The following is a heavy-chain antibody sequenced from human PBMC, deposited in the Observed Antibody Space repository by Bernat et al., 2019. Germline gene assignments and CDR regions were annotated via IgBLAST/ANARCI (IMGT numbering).Heavy chain of an antibody. D-gene: IGHD3-3*01. CDR3: TKDPYYFWSGDPDYFDY. J-gene: IGHJ4*02. Sequence: EVQLVESGGGVVQPGGSLRLSCAASGFTFDDYAMHWVRQAPGKGLEWVSLISGDGGSTYYADSVKGRFTISRDNSKNSLYLQMNSLRTEDTALYYCTKDPYYFWSGDPDYFDYWGQGTLVTVSS. V-gene: IGHV3-43*02. CDR2: ISGDGGST. CDR1: GFTFDDYA.